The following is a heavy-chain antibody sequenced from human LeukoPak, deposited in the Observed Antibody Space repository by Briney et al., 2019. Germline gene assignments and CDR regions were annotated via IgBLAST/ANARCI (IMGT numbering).Heavy chain of an antibody. D-gene: IGHD6-19*01. Sequence: GGSLRLSCAASGFTFSSYEMNRVRQAPGKGLEWVSYISSSGSSIFYADSVKGRFTISRDNANNSLYLQMNSLRAEDTAVYYCASGGSGWYRGAFDIWGQGTMVTVSS. CDR1: GFTFSSYE. J-gene: IGHJ3*02. V-gene: IGHV3-48*03. CDR2: ISSSGSSI. CDR3: ASGGSGWYRGAFDI.